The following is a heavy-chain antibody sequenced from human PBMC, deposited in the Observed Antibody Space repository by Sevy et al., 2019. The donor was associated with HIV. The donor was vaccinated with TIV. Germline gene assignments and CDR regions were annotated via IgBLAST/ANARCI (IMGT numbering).Heavy chain of an antibody. Sequence: GGSLRLSCAASGFTFSSYAMSWVRQAPGKGLEWVSAISGSGGSTYYGDYVKGRFTISRDNSKNTLYLQMNSLRAEDTAVYYCAKDIRRAGDAFDIWGQGTMVTVSS. D-gene: IGHD6-19*01. CDR2: ISGSGGST. V-gene: IGHV3-23*01. CDR3: AKDIRRAGDAFDI. CDR1: GFTFSSYA. J-gene: IGHJ3*02.